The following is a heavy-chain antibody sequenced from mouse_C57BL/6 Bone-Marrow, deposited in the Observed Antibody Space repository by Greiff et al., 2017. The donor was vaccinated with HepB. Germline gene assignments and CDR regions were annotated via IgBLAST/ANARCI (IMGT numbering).Heavy chain of an antibody. CDR1: GFTFSDYY. V-gene: IGHV5-16*01. CDR2: INYDGSST. Sequence: EVMLVESEGGLVQPGSSMKLSCTASGFTFSDYYMAWVRQVPEKGLEWVANINYDGSSTYYLDSLKSRFIISRDNAKNILYLQMSSLKSEDTATYYCSRSSYGYDLAMDYWGQGTSVTVSS. D-gene: IGHD2-9*01. J-gene: IGHJ4*01. CDR3: SRSSYGYDLAMDY.